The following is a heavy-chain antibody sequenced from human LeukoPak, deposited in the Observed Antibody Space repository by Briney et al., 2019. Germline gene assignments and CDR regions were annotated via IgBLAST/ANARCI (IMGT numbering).Heavy chain of an antibody. D-gene: IGHD3-10*01. J-gene: IGHJ4*02. CDR1: GGTFSSYA. Sequence: SVKVSCKASGGTFSSYAISWVRQAPGQGLEWMGRIIPILGIANYAQKFQGRVTITADKSTSTAYMELSSLRSEDTAVYYCALGIYYGSGSYYYLDYWGQGTLVTVSS. CDR3: ALGIYYGSGSYYYLDY. CDR2: IIPILGIA. V-gene: IGHV1-69*04.